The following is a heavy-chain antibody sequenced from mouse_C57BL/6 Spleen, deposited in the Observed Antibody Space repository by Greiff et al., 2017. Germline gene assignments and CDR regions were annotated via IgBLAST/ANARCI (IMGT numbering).Heavy chain of an antibody. Sequence: VQLQQSGTVLARPGASVKMSCKTSGYTFTSYWMHWVKQRPGQGLEWIGAIYPGNSDTSYNQKFKGKAKLTAVTSASTAYMELSSLTNEDSAVYYCTRGDDGYPAWFAYWGQGTLVTVSA. V-gene: IGHV1-5*01. D-gene: IGHD2-3*01. J-gene: IGHJ3*01. CDR2: IYPGNSDT. CDR1: GYTFTSYW. CDR3: TRGDDGYPAWFAY.